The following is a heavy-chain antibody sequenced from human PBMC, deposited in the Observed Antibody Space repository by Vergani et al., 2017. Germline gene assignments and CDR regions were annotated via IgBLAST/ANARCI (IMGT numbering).Heavy chain of an antibody. D-gene: IGHD6-19*01. CDR3: AGEKRIAVAGIYYFDY. Sequence: QVQLVQSGAEVKKPGSSVKVSCKASGGTFSSYAISWVRQAPGQGLEWMGGIIPIFGTANYAQKFQGRVTITADESTSTAYMELSSLRSEDTAVYYCAGEKRIAVAGIYYFDYWGQGTLVTVSS. CDR2: IIPIFGTA. J-gene: IGHJ4*02. CDR1: GGTFSSYA. V-gene: IGHV1-69*01.